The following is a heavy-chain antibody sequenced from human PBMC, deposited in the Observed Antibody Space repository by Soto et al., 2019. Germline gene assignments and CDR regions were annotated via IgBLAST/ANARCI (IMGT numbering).Heavy chain of an antibody. J-gene: IGHJ5*02. V-gene: IGHV3-30-3*01. CDR1: GFTFSSYA. Sequence: QVQLVESGGGVVQPGRSLRLSCAASGFTFSSYAMHWVRQAPGKGLEWVAVISYDGSNKYYADSVKGRFTISRDNSKNTLYLQMNSLRAEDTAVYYCARDIGQLGSSWYRGHWFDPWGQGTLVTVSS. D-gene: IGHD6-13*01. CDR2: ISYDGSNK. CDR3: ARDIGQLGSSWYRGHWFDP.